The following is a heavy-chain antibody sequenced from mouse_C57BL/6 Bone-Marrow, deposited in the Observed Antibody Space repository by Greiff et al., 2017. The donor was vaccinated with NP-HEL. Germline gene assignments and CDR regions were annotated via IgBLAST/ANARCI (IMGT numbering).Heavy chain of an antibody. D-gene: IGHD2-3*01. CDR2: IYPGSGNT. J-gene: IGHJ2*01. CDR3: AREGDDGYYGRGRFDY. CDR1: GYTFTSYG. V-gene: IGHV1-81*01. Sequence: VQLQQSGAELARPGASVKLSCKASGYTFTSYGISWVKQRTGQGLEWIGEIYPGSGNTYYNEKFKGKATLTADKSSSTAYMELRSLTSEDSAVYFCAREGDDGYYGRGRFDYWGQGTTLTVSS.